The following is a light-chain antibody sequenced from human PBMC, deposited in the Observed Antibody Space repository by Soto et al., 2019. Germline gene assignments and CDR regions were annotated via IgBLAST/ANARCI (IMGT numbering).Light chain of an antibody. V-gene: IGLV2-14*01. CDR1: SSDVGGYNY. J-gene: IGLJ2*01. Sequence: SALTQPASVSGSPGQSVTISCTGTSSDVGGYNYVSWYQQHPGKAPKLIIYDVSNRHSGVSNRFSGSKSGNTASLTISGLQAEDEADYYCSSYTSSSTLVGFGGGTKVTVL. CDR3: SSYTSSSTLVG. CDR2: DVS.